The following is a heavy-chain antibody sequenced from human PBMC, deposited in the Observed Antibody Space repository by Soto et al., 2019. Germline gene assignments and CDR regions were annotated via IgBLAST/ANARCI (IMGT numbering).Heavy chain of an antibody. J-gene: IGHJ4*02. V-gene: IGHV3-33*01. Sequence: QPRGSLRPSCTTSRSTFSTYGMHCDRQATGNGLEWVATIWYHGTTYYCKNSIKGRFAVTRDNSKNTVFLQMNTLRAEDTATYYCARDRGYGGNYVFDFWGLGTLVTVSS. CDR1: RSTFSTYG. D-gene: IGHD4-4*01. CDR2: IWYHGTTY. CDR3: ARDRGYGGNYVFDF.